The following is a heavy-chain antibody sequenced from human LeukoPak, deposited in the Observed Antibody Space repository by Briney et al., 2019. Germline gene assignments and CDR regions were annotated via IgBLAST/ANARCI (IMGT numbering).Heavy chain of an antibody. J-gene: IGHJ4*02. V-gene: IGHV3-48*02. D-gene: IGHD3-10*01. CDR3: TGASWFGEWVR. CDR2: INSGSRSV. CDR1: GFTFSTYS. Sequence: GGSLRLSCAASGFTFSTYSMNWVRQAPGKGLEWLAYINSGSRSVYYADSVKGRFTISRDNAKNSLYPQMSSLRDEDTAVYYCTGASWFGEWVRWGQGTLVTVSS.